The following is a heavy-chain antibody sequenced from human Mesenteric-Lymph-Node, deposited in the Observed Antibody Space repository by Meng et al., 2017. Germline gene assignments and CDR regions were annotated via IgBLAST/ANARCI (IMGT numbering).Heavy chain of an antibody. CDR1: GDSITSPNW. J-gene: IGHJ3*02. D-gene: IGHD1-26*01. CDR2: IFHTEST. CDR3: ARGLSAAFDI. V-gene: IGHV4-4*02. Sequence: GSLRLSCAVSGDSITSPNWWVWVRQPPGKGLEWIGEIFHTESTNYNPSLESRVTISVDKSNNHFSLSLTSVTAADPAVYYCARGLSAAFDIWGQGTMVTVSS.